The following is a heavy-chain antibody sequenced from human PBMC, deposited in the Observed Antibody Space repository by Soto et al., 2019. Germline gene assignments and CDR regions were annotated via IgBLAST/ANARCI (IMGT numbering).Heavy chain of an antibody. J-gene: IGHJ3*02. CDR1: GFTVSSNY. CDR2: IYSGGST. V-gene: IGHV3-53*04. CDR3: ARDYGGRGYSYGFDAFDI. D-gene: IGHD5-18*01. Sequence: GESLKISCAASGFTVSSNYMSWVRQAPGKGLEWVSVIYSGGSTYYADSVKGRFTISRHNSKNTLYLQMNSLRAEDTAVYYCARDYGGRGYSYGFDAFDIWGQVTMVTVSS.